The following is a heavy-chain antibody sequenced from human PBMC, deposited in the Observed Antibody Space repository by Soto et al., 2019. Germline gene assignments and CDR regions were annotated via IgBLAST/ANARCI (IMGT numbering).Heavy chain of an antibody. CDR2: ISYDGSNK. CDR3: AKTRKVGAKSTSGMDV. V-gene: IGHV3-30*18. D-gene: IGHD1-26*01. Sequence: LRLSCAASGFTFSSYGMHWVRQAPGKGLEWVAVISYDGSNKYYADSVKGRFTISRDNSKNTLYLQMNSLRAEDAAVYYCAKTRKVGAKSTSGMDVRCKGTTVTVSS. CDR1: GFTFSSYG. J-gene: IGHJ6*04.